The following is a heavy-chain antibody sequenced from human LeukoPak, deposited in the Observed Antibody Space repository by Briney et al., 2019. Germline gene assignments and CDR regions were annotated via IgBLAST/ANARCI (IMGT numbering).Heavy chain of an antibody. CDR2: ISSSSSTI. J-gene: IGHJ5*02. CDR1: GFTFSSYS. V-gene: IGHV3-48*02. CDR3: ARTYYYDSSGYGWFDP. D-gene: IGHD3-22*01. Sequence: PGGSLRLSCAASGFTFSSYSMNLVRQAPGKGLEWVSYISSSSSTIYYADSVKGRFTISRDNAKNSLYLQMNSLRDEDTAVYYCARTYYYDSSGYGWFDPWGQGTLVTVSS.